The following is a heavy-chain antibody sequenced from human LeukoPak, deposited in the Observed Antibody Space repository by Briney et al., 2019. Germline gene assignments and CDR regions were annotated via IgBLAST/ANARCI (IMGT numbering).Heavy chain of an antibody. CDR1: GFTVANDR. V-gene: IGHV3-53*01. D-gene: IGHD5-12*01. CDR3: AKVQATIGALHYYYGMDV. CDR2: VYGGGNT. J-gene: IGHJ6*02. Sequence: GGSLRLSCAASGFTVANDRMSWVRQPPGKGLEWVSTVYGGGNTAYTDSVKGRFTISRDTSKNTLLLQMNSLRAEDTAVYYCAKVQATIGALHYYYGMDVWGQGTTVTVSS.